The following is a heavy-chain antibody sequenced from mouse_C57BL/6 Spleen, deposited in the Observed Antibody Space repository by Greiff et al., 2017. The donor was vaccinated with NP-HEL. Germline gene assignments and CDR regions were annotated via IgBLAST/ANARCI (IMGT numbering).Heavy chain of an antibody. J-gene: IGHJ2*01. D-gene: IGHD3-2*02. Sequence: VQLQQSGPELVKPGASVKISCKASGYAFSSSWMNWVKQRPGKGLEWIGRIYPGDGDTNYNGKFKGKATLTADKSSSTAYMQLSSLTSEDSAVYFCAREDSSGYNYFDYWGQGTTLTVSS. V-gene: IGHV1-82*01. CDR2: IYPGDGDT. CDR3: AREDSSGYNYFDY. CDR1: GYAFSSSW.